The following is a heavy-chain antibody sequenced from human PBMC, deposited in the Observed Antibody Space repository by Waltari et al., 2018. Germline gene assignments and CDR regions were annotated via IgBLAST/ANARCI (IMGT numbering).Heavy chain of an antibody. D-gene: IGHD3-22*01. Sequence: QVHPVQSGPEVKKPGASVKVSCKISGYTLPEVSMHWVRQAPGKGLEWMGGFDPEHGKTMYAPKLQGRLTLTEDTSTDTAYMELNSLRSEDTALYFCTTDLTSTAYSYDFWGQGTLVTVSS. CDR1: GYTLPEVS. CDR3: TTDLTSTAYSYDF. CDR2: FDPEHGKT. V-gene: IGHV1-24*01. J-gene: IGHJ4*02.